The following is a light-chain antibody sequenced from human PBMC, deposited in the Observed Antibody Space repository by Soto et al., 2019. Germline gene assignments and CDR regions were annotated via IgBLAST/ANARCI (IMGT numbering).Light chain of an antibody. J-gene: IGKJ1*01. CDR1: QSLVHSDGNTY. V-gene: IGKV2-24*01. CDR2: KIS. CDR3: MQHTHWPWT. Sequence: DVVMTQTPISSPVTLGQPASISCRSSQSLVHSDGNTYLSWLQQRPGQPPRLLIYKISNRFSWVPDRFTGSGAGTDFTLNISRVEPEDVGLYYCMQHTHWPWTFGQGTKVDIK.